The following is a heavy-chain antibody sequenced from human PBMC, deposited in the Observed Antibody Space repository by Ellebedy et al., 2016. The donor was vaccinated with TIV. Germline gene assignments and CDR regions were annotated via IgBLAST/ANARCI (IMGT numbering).Heavy chain of an antibody. J-gene: IGHJ6*02. CDR2: INTGNGNT. V-gene: IGHV1-3*04. CDR1: GHTFTTYG. Sequence: ASVKVSXKASGHTFTTYGIHWVRQAPGQRLEWMGWINTGNGNTKYSQKLQGRVTISRDTSASTVYMELSSLKSEDTAVYYCATREWQDPMDVWGQGTTVIVSS. CDR3: ATREWQDPMDV. D-gene: IGHD3-3*01.